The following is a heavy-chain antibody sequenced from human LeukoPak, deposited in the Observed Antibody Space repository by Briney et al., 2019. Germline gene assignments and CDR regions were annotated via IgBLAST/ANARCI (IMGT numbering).Heavy chain of an antibody. CDR1: GGTFSSYA. V-gene: IGHV1-69*04. J-gene: IGHJ4*02. D-gene: IGHD3-22*01. CDR2: IIPILGIA. Sequence: GASVKVSCKASGGTFSSYAISWVRQAPGQGLEWMGRIIPILGIANYAQKFQGRVTITADKSTSTAYMKLSSLRSEDTAVYYCASGPMIVVGPPDYWGQGTLVTVSS. CDR3: ASGPMIVVGPPDY.